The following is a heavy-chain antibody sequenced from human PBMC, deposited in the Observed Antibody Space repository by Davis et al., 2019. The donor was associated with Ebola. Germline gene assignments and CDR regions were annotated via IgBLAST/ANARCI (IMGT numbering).Heavy chain of an antibody. J-gene: IGHJ4*02. Sequence: PGGSLRLSCAASGFTFSDYYMSWIRQAPGKGLEWVSYISSSSSYTNYADSVKGRFTISRDNAKNSLYLQMNSLRAEDTAVYYCACFGHIAAAGLDYWGQGTLVTVSS. CDR2: ISSSSSYT. CDR1: GFTFSDYY. CDR3: ACFGHIAAAGLDY. D-gene: IGHD6-13*01. V-gene: IGHV3-11*06.